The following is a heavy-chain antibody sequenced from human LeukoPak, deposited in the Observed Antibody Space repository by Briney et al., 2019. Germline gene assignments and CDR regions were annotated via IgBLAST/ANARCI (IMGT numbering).Heavy chain of an antibody. J-gene: IGHJ4*02. CDR1: GYSFTNYG. D-gene: IGHD3-22*01. Sequence: GASVKVSCKASGYSFTNYGISWVRQAPGQGLEWMGWISAYNGNTKYAQKFQGRVTMTTDTSTSTAHMELRSLRSDDTAVYYCARDRASSGYYYQPFDYWGQGTLVTVSS. V-gene: IGHV1-18*01. CDR3: ARDRASSGYYYQPFDY. CDR2: ISAYNGNT.